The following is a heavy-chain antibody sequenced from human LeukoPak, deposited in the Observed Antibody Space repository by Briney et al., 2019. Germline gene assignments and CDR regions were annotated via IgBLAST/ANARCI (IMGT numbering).Heavy chain of an antibody. J-gene: IGHJ4*02. CDR1: GGSFSGYY. D-gene: IGHD6-6*01. Sequence: SETLSLTCAVYGGSFSGYYWSWIRQPPGKGLEWIGEINHSGSTNYNPSLKSRVTISVDTSKNQFSLKLSSVTAADTAVYYCVHSRSWYYFDSWGRGTLVTVSS. V-gene: IGHV4-34*01. CDR2: INHSGST. CDR3: VHSRSWYYFDS.